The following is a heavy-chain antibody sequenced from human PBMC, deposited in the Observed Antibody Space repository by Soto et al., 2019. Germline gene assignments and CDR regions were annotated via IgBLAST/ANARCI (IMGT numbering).Heavy chain of an antibody. CDR2: IIPIFGTA. CDR3: ARDSFPNDYGDYVDYYYGMAV. Sequence: GASVKVSCKASGGTFSSYAISWVRQAPGQGLEWMGGIIPIFGTANYAQKFQGRVTITADESTSTAYMELSSLRSEDTAVYYCARDSFPNDYGDYVDYYYGMAVWGQGTAVTVS. CDR1: GGTFSSYA. V-gene: IGHV1-69*13. D-gene: IGHD4-17*01. J-gene: IGHJ6*02.